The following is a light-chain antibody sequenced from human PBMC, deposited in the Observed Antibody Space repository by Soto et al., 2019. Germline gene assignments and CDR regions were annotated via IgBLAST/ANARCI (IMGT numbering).Light chain of an antibody. V-gene: IGLV1-44*01. CDR3: GAWDDSLNAV. CDR1: SSNIGSNT. Sequence: QSVLTQPPSASGTPGQRVTISCSGSSSNIGSNTVNWYQQLPGTAPKLLIYSNNQRPSGVPDRFSGSKSGTSASLAISGLQSEDEADYYCGAWDDSLNAVFGGGTKLTVL. J-gene: IGLJ2*01. CDR2: SNN.